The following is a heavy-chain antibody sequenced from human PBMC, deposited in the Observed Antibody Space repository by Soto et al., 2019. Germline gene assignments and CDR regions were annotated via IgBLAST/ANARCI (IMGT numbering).Heavy chain of an antibody. Sequence: GGSLRLSCAASGFTFSSYAMSWVRQAPGKGLEWVSAISGSGGSTYYADSVKGRFTISRDNSKNTLYLQMNSLRAEDTAVYYCAKDHPDPDYDFWSGYWPDWGRGTLVTVSS. CDR2: ISGSGGST. J-gene: IGHJ4*02. CDR3: AKDHPDPDYDFWSGYWPD. D-gene: IGHD3-3*01. V-gene: IGHV3-23*01. CDR1: GFTFSSYA.